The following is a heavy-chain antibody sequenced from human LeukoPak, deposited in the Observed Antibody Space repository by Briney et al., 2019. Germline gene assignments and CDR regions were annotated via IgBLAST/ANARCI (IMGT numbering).Heavy chain of an antibody. Sequence: EPGGSLRLSCAASGFTFSSYSMNWVRQAPGKGLEWISYISSSSTTIYYADSVKGRFTISRDNAKNSLYVQMNSLTDEDSAVYYCARSAVPTYYYDYWGQGTLVTVSS. CDR1: GFTFSSYS. D-gene: IGHD3-16*01. V-gene: IGHV3-48*02. CDR2: ISSSSTTI. J-gene: IGHJ4*02. CDR3: ARSAVPTYYYDY.